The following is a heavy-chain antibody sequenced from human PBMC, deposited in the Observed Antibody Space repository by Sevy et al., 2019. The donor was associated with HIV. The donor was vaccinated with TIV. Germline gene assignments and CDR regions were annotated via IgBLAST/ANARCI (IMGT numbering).Heavy chain of an antibody. V-gene: IGHV3-23*01. D-gene: IGHD2-15*01. CDR1: GFTFSSYA. CDR2: ISGTGGST. Sequence: GGSLRLSCAASGFTFSSYAMSWVRQAPGKGLEWVSAISGTGGSTYYGDSVKGRFSNSRDNSKNTMYMQMNSLRAEDTAVYYCAKDYCIGGSCYSTTFDYWGQGTLVTVSS. J-gene: IGHJ4*02. CDR3: AKDYCIGGSCYSTTFDY.